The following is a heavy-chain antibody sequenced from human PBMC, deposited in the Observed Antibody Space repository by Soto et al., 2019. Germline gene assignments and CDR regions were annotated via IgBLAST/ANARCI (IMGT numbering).Heavy chain of an antibody. V-gene: IGHV4-61*01. Sequence: ETLSLTCTVSGGSVSSGSYYWSWIRQPPGKGLEWIGYIYYSGSTNYNPSLKSRVTISVDTSKNQFSLKLSSVTAADTAVYYCARDSDYGDYFDYWGQGTLVTVSS. CDR3: ARDSDYGDYFDY. D-gene: IGHD4-17*01. CDR2: IYYSGST. J-gene: IGHJ4*02. CDR1: GGSVSSGSYY.